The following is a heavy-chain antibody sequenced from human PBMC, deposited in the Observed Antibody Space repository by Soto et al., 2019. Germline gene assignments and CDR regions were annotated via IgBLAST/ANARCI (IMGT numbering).Heavy chain of an antibody. CDR1: GYSFTSYW. CDR2: IYPGDSDT. Sequence: GESLKISCKGSGYSFTSYWIGWVRQMPGKGLEWMGIIYPGDSDTRYSPSFQGQVTISADKSISTAYLQWSSLKASDTAMYYCARLRLAETVQYPDFDYWGQGTLVTVSS. D-gene: IGHD3-22*01. V-gene: IGHV5-51*01. CDR3: ARLRLAETVQYPDFDY. J-gene: IGHJ4*02.